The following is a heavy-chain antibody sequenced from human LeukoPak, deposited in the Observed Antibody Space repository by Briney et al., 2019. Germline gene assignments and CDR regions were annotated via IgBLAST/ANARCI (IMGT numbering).Heavy chain of an antibody. D-gene: IGHD3-3*01. Sequence: LSLTCAVYGGSFSGYYWSWIRQPPGKGLEWVAVISYDGSNKYYADSVKGRFTISRDNSKNTLYLQMNSLRAEDTAVYYCARESGWGLPHAFDFWGQGTMVTVSS. J-gene: IGHJ3*01. CDR1: GGSFSGYY. V-gene: IGHV3-30-3*01. CDR3: ARESGWGLPHAFDF. CDR2: ISYDGSNK.